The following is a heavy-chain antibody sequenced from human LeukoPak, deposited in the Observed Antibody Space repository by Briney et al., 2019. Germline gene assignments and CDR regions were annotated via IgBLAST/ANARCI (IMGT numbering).Heavy chain of an antibody. J-gene: IGHJ4*02. Sequence: PGGSLRLSCAASGFTFSNYAMRWVRQAPGKGLEWVSGISGSGDSTYYADSVKGRFTISRDISKNTLYLQMNSLRAEDTAVYYCARDIRWFGELDNWGQGTLVTVSS. CDR2: ISGSGDST. V-gene: IGHV3-23*01. D-gene: IGHD3-10*01. CDR1: GFTFSNYA. CDR3: ARDIRWFGELDN.